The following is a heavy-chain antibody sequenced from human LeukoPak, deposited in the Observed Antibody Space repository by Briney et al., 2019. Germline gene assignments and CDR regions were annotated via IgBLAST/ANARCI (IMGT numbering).Heavy chain of an antibody. J-gene: IGHJ4*02. CDR1: GFTFSSCS. CDR2: ISSSSSYI. Sequence: PGGSLRLSCAASGFTFSSCSMNWVRQAPGKGLEWVSSISSSSSYIYYADSVKGRFTISRDNAKNSLYLQMNSLRAEDTAVYYCARDPEGGSYYPDYWGQGTLVTVSS. V-gene: IGHV3-21*01. D-gene: IGHD1-26*01. CDR3: ARDPEGGSYYPDY.